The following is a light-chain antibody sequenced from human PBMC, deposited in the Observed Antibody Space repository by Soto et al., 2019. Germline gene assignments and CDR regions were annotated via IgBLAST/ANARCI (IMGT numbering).Light chain of an antibody. CDR2: GAS. CDR1: QSVSSSY. CDR3: QQYGSSPYT. V-gene: IGKV3-20*01. J-gene: IGKJ2*01. Sequence: EIVLTQSPGTLSLSPGERATLSCRASQSVSSSYLAWYQQKPGQPPRLLIYGASSRATGIPDRFSGSGSETDFTLTISRLEPEDFAVYYCQQYGSSPYTFGRGTKLEIK.